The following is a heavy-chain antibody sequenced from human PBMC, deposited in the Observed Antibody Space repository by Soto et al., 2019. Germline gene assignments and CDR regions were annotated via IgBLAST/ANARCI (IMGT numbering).Heavy chain of an antibody. CDR2: ISGSGGST. CDR3: AKVMVGARPDAFDI. J-gene: IGHJ3*02. D-gene: IGHD1-26*01. Sequence: EVQLLASGGGLVQPGGSLRLSCAASGFTFSSYAMSWVRQAPGKGREWVSAISGSGGSTYYAASVMGLFTISRDNSKNTMYLQMNSLRAEDTAVYYCAKVMVGARPDAFDIWGQGTMVTVSS. CDR1: GFTFSSYA. V-gene: IGHV3-23*01.